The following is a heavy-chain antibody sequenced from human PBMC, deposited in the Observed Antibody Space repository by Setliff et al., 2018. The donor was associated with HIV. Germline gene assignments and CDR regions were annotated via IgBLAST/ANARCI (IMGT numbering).Heavy chain of an antibody. J-gene: IGHJ4*02. CDR2: FDPEDGET. V-gene: IGHV1-24*01. CDR1: GYTLTELS. D-gene: IGHD4-17*01. Sequence: VASVKVSCKVSGYTLTELSMHWVRQAPGKGLEWMGGFDPEDGETIYAQKFQGRVTMTEDTSTDTAYMELSSLRSEDTAVYYCARAIPDYGDYYFDYWGQGTLVTVSS. CDR3: ARAIPDYGDYYFDY.